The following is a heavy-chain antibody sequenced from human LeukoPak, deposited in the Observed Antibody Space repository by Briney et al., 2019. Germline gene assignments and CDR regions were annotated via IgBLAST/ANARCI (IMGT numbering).Heavy chain of an antibody. CDR1: GYTFTSYD. Sequence: ASVKVSCKASGYTFTSYDINWVRQATGQGLGWMGWMNPNSGNTGYAQKFQGRVTITRNTSISTAYMELSSLRSEDTAVYYCARTPSRRRNYYYYYMDVWGKGTTVTVSS. CDR3: ARTPSRRRNYYYYYMDV. CDR2: MNPNSGNT. V-gene: IGHV1-8*03. J-gene: IGHJ6*03.